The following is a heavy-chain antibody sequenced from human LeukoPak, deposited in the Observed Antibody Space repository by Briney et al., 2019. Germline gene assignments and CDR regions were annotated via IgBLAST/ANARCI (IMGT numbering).Heavy chain of an antibody. CDR2: VYDNGNT. D-gene: IGHD2-21*02. CDR3: ARVFRGVVTSNWFDP. CDR1: GGSITGHY. Sequence: SETLSLTCTVSGGSITGHYWTWIRQRPGKGLEWIGFVYDNGNTNYNPSLQSRVTMSVDTSTNQLSLKMTSVTAADTAIYYCARVFRGVVTSNWFDPWGQGTLVTVSS. J-gene: IGHJ5*02. V-gene: IGHV4-59*11.